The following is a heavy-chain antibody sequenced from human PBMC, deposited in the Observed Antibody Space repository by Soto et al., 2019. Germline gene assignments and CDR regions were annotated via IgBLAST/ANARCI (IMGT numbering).Heavy chain of an antibody. CDR2: ISAYNGNT. V-gene: IGHV1-18*01. CDR1: GYTFTSYG. D-gene: IGHD6-13*01. CDR3: ARASSSSWGAFDI. J-gene: IGHJ3*02. Sequence: QVQLVQSGAEVKKPGASVKVSCKASGYTFTSYGIIWVRQAPGQGREWMGWISAYNGNTNYAQKLQGRVTMTTDTTTSTGYRELRSLRSDDTAVYYCARASSSSWGAFDIGGQGTMYTVSS.